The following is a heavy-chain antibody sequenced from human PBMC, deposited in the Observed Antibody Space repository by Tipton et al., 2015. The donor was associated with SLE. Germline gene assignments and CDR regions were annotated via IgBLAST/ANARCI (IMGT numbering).Heavy chain of an antibody. CDR1: GGSISSSSYY. CDR2: IYYSGST. CDR3: ARWGAITMGQGEVDY. Sequence: TLSLTCTVSGGSISSSSYYWGWIRQPPGKGLEWIGSIYYSGSTYYNPSLKSRVTISVDTSKNQFSLKLSSVTAADTAVYYCARWGAITMGQGEVDYWGQGTLVTVSS. V-gene: IGHV4-39*07. J-gene: IGHJ4*02. D-gene: IGHD3-10*01.